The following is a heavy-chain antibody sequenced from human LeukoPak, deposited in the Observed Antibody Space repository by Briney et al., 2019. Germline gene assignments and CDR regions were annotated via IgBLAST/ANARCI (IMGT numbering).Heavy chain of an antibody. CDR1: GLTFSSYS. J-gene: IGHJ1*01. CDR3: AKDAAGPEY. D-gene: IGHD6-13*01. V-gene: IGHV3-23*01. Sequence: GGSETLSCVVSGLTFSSYSMTWVRQAPGKGLEWVSGISASGGETWYPDSVKGRFTISRDNSKNTLFLQMNSLRVEDTAIYYCAKDAAGPEYWGEGTRVPFSS. CDR2: ISASGGET.